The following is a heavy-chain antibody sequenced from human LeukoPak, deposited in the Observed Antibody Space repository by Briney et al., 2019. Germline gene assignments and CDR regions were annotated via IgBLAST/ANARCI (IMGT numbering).Heavy chain of an antibody. V-gene: IGHV1-46*01. CDR1: GYTFTSYY. CDR2: INPSGGST. CDR3: ARSDNMERTRTLWFGQSFNWFDP. Sequence: ASVKVSCKASGYTFTSYYMHWVRQAPGQGLEWMGIINPSGGSTSYAQKFQGRVTMTRDTSTSTVYTELSSLRSEDTAVYYCARSDNMERTRTLWFGQSFNWFDPWGQGTLVTVSS. J-gene: IGHJ5*02. D-gene: IGHD3-10*01.